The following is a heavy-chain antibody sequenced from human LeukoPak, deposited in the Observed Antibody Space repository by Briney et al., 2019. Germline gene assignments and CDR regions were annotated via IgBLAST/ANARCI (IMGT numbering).Heavy chain of an antibody. Sequence: GGSLRLSCAASGFIFSDYMNWIRHAPGKGLEWVSHINGGGTTKYYADSVRGRFTPSRDNAKNTLYLQMHNLRAEDTAVYYCTRGVFSDVWGTGTTVTVSS. V-gene: IGHV3-11*01. J-gene: IGHJ6*04. CDR1: GFIFSDY. CDR3: TRGVFSDV. CDR2: INGGGTTK.